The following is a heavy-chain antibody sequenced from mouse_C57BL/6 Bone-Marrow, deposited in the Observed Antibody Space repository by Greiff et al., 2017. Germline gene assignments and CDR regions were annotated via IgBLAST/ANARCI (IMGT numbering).Heavy chain of an antibody. J-gene: IGHJ3*01. CDR1: GFTFSSYA. V-gene: IGHV5-4*01. D-gene: IGHD1-1*01. Sequence: EVKLMESGGGLVKPGGSLKLSCAASGFTFSSYAMSWVRQTPEKRLEWVATISDGGSYTYYPDNVKGRFTFSRDNAKNNLYLQMSHLKSEDTAMYYCARDQITTVVAPFAYWGQGTLVTVSA. CDR3: ARDQITTVVAPFAY. CDR2: ISDGGSYT.